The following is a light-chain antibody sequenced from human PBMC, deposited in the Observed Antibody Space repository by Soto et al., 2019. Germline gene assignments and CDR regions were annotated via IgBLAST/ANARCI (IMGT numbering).Light chain of an antibody. J-gene: IGKJ1*01. Sequence: EIVLTQSPGTLSLSPGERATLSCTASQSVSSNYLAWYQQKPGQAPRLLIYGASSRATGIPDRFSGSGSGTDFTRTISRLEPEDFAVYYCQQYGGSPRTFGEGTKVEIK. CDR1: QSVSSNY. V-gene: IGKV3-20*01. CDR2: GAS. CDR3: QQYGGSPRT.